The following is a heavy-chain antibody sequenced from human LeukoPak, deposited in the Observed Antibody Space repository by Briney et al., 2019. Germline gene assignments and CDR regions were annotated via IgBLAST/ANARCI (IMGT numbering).Heavy chain of an antibody. CDR1: GYTLTELS. CDR3: ATHRLWGQSYYFDY. J-gene: IGHJ4*02. V-gene: IGHV1-24*01. D-gene: IGHD2-21*01. CDR2: FDPEDGGT. Sequence: ASVKVSCKVSGYTLTELSMHWVRQAPGKGLEWMGGFDPEDGGTIYAQKFQGRVTMTEDTSTDTAYMELSSLRSEDMAVYYCATHRLWGQSYYFDYWGQGTLVTVSS.